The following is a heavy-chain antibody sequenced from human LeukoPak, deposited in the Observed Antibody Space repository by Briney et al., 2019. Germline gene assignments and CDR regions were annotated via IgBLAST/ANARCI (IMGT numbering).Heavy chain of an antibody. CDR2: INHSGST. V-gene: IGHV4-34*01. J-gene: IGHJ2*01. Sequence: SETLSLTCAVYGGSFSGYYWSWIRQPPGKGLEWIGEINHSGSTNYNPSLKSRVTISVDTSKNQFSLKLSSVTAADTAVYYCARQTPPPPNSSGWYRGYWYFDLWGRGTLVTVSS. D-gene: IGHD6-19*01. CDR3: ARQTPPPPNSSGWYRGYWYFDL. CDR1: GGSFSGYY.